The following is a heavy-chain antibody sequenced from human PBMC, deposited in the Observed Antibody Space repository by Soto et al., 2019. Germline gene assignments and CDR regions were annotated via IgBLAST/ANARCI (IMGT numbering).Heavy chain of an antibody. CDR1: GFTFSSYW. CDR3: ARDREYSSGWYNWFDP. J-gene: IGHJ5*02. CDR2: IKQDGSEK. V-gene: IGHV3-7*05. Sequence: GSLRLSCAASGFTFSSYWMSWVRQAPGKGLEWVANIKQDGSEKYYVDSVKGRFTISRDNAKNSLYLQMNSLRAEDTAVYYCARDREYSSGWYNWFDPWGQGALVTVSS. D-gene: IGHD6-19*01.